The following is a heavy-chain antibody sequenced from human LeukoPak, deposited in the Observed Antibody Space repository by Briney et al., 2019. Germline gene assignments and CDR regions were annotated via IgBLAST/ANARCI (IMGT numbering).Heavy chain of an antibody. CDR1: GGSFSGYY. J-gene: IGHJ5*02. V-gene: IGHV4-34*01. Sequence: SETLSLTCAVYGGSFSGYYWSWIRQLPGKGLEWIGEINHSGSTNYNPSLKSRVTISVDTSKNQFSLKLSSVTAADTAVYYCARVTMIVVVNWFDPWGQGTLVTVSS. CDR3: ARVTMIVVVNWFDP. CDR2: INHSGST. D-gene: IGHD3-22*01.